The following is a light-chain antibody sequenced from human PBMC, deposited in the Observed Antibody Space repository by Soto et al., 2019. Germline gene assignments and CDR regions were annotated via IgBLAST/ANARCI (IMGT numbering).Light chain of an antibody. CDR1: SSDVGRYNY. Sequence: QSVLTQPPSASGSPGQSVTISCTGTSSDVGRYNYISWYQQRPGKAPKLISYEVSKRRSGVPDRLSGFKYGNTASLTFSGLQAEDEADYYCSSYAGNSRYVFGTRTKVTDL. V-gene: IGLV2-8*01. CDR3: SSYAGNSRYV. J-gene: IGLJ1*01. CDR2: EVS.